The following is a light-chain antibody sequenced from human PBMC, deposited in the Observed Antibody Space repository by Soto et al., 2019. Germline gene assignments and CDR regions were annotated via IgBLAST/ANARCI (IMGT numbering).Light chain of an antibody. CDR2: NNN. V-gene: IGLV1-44*01. CDR3: AVWDDSLSGYV. J-gene: IGLJ1*01. CDR1: SSNIGSNT. Sequence: QSVLTQPPSASGTPGQTVTISCSGSSSNIGSNTVSWYQQLPGTAPKLLIYNNNQRPSGVRDRFSGSRSGTSASLAISGLQSEDEADYYCAVWDDSLSGYVFGRGSKVTVL.